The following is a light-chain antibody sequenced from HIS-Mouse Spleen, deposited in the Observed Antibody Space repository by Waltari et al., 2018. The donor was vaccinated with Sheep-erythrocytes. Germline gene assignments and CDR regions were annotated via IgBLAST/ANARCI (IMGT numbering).Light chain of an antibody. V-gene: IGKV4-1*01. J-gene: IGKJ4*01. CDR3: QQYYSTLT. CDR2: WAS. CDR1: QSVLYSSNNKNY. Sequence: DIVMTQSPDSLAVSLGERATINCKSSQSVLYSSNNKNYLAWYQQKPGPPPKLLIYWASTRESGVPDRFSGSGSETDFTLTISSLQAEDVAVYYCQQYYSTLTFGGGTKVEIK.